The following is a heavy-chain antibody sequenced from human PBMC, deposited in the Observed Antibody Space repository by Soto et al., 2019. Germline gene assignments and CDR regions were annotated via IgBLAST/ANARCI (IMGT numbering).Heavy chain of an antibody. CDR2: INAGNGNT. CDR3: ARVYCSTTTCYGYYAMDV. J-gene: IGHJ6*02. CDR1: GYTFTNYA. Sequence: ASVKVSCKASGYTFTNYALHWVRQAPGQRLEWMGWINAGNGNTKYSQKFQGRVTITRDTSASTAYMDLSSLRSEDTAVYYCARVYCSTTTCYGYYAMDVWGQGTKVTVSS. D-gene: IGHD2-2*01. V-gene: IGHV1-3*01.